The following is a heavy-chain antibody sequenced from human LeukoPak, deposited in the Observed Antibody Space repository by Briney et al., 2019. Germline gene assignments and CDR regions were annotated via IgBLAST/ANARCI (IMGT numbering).Heavy chain of an antibody. CDR1: GFTVRSSY. CDR3: ARGGADNSGYYFGSL. Sequence: GGSLRLSCAASGFTVRSSYMSWVRKAPGKGLEWVSVIYSGGSPDYADSAKGRFTISSDNSKNTLYLQMNSLRVEDTAVYYCARGGADNSGYYFGSLWGQGTMVTVSS. V-gene: IGHV3-53*01. D-gene: IGHD3-22*01. CDR2: IYSGGSP. J-gene: IGHJ3*01.